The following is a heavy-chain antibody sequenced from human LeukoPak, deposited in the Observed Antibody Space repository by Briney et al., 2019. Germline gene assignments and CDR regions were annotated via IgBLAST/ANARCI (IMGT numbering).Heavy chain of an antibody. J-gene: IGHJ4*02. CDR1: GFTFSSYW. CDR3: ARVFSQYYYDSSGYPGY. Sequence: GGSLRLSCAASGFTFSSYWMSWVRQAPGKGLEWVANIKQDGSEKYYVDSVKGRFTISRDNAKNSLYLQMNSLRAEDTAVYYCARVFSQYYYDSSGYPGYWGQGTLVTVSS. CDR2: IKQDGSEK. D-gene: IGHD3-22*01. V-gene: IGHV3-7*01.